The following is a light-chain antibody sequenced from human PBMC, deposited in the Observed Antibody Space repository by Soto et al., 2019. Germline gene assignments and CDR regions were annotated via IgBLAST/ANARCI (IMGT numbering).Light chain of an antibody. V-gene: IGKV4-1*01. CDR1: LNIYFKSNNRNF. Sequence: DIVMTQSPDSLRVSLGERATISCTSSLNIYFKSNNRNFLAWYQQKPRQPPRLLIYWASTRESGVPDRFSGSGSGTDFTLTISRLEPEDFAVYHCQQYDTSPLTFGGGTKVDIK. CDR3: QQYDTSPLT. CDR2: WAS. J-gene: IGKJ4*01.